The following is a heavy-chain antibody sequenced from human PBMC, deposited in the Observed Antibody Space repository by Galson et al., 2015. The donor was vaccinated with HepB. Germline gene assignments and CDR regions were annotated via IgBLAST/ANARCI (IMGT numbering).Heavy chain of an antibody. V-gene: IGHV1-18*01. CDR3: ARQWLEWEWVYYSHYYMDV. D-gene: IGHD5-12*01. J-gene: IGHJ6*03. CDR1: GYTFTSYG. Sequence: SVKVSCKASGYTFTSYGISWVRQAPGQGLEWMGWISAYNGKTAYAQKLQGRVTLTKDTSTRTAYMELRSLRSDDTAVYYCARQWLEWEWVYYSHYYMDVWGKGTTVTVSS. CDR2: ISAYNGKT.